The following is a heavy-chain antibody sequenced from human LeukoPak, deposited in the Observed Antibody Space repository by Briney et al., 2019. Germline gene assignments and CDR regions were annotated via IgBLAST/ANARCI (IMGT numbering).Heavy chain of an antibody. V-gene: IGHV3-74*01. CDR3: AKDLGYCTSTTCHWDY. J-gene: IGHJ4*02. CDR1: GFTFSDFW. Sequence: GGSLRLSCAASGFTFSDFWMHWVRQAPGKGLVWVSRINSGGTVTNYADSMKGRFTISRDNSKNTLFLQMNTLRTEDTAVYYCAKDLGYCTSTTCHWDYWGQGTLVTVSS. D-gene: IGHD2/OR15-2a*01. CDR2: INSGGTVT.